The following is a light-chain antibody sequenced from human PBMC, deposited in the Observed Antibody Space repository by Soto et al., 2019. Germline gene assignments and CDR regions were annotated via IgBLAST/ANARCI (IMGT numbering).Light chain of an antibody. CDR3: QQYGSSGRT. J-gene: IGKJ1*01. CDR1: QSVSSSY. V-gene: IGKV3-20*01. Sequence: EVGLTQSPGTLSLSPGERATLSCRASQSVSSSYLAWYQQKPGQAPRLLIYGASSRATGIPDRFSGSGSGTDFTLTISRLEPEDFAVYYCQQYGSSGRTFGQGAKVDIK. CDR2: GAS.